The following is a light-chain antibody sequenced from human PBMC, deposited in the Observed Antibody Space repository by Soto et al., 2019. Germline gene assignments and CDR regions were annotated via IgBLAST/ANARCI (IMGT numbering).Light chain of an antibody. CDR3: HQRQSWPRT. CDR2: QTS. Sequence: EILLTQSPATLSSFPGDGVTLSCRASQYINTRLAWYQHRPGQAPRLLIYQTSIRDAGIPARFSASGTGTDFTLTISEVQPEDFEVYYCHQRQSWPRTFGQGTKVDIK. V-gene: IGKV3-11*01. CDR1: QYINTR. J-gene: IGKJ1*01.